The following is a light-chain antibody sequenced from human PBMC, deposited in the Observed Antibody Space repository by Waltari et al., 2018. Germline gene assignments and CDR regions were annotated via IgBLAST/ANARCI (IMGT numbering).Light chain of an antibody. CDR1: NTDIGAFNF. V-gene: IGLV2-14*03. Sequence: QSALTQPASVSGTPGESITISCAGTNTDIGAFNFVSWYRQFPGEAPQLIIYDVSHRPSGSSDRFSGSKSGNTASLTISGLQAEDDADYYCNSYSSVSTHVFGSGTKVTVL. J-gene: IGLJ1*01. CDR3: NSYSSVSTHV. CDR2: DVS.